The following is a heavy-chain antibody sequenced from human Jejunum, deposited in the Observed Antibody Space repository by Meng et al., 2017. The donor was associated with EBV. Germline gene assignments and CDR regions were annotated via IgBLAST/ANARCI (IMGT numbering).Heavy chain of an antibody. CDR1: GYTFTPYS. CDR2: INPNTGNP. CDR3: ARDKGRTEFDY. V-gene: IGHV7-4-1*02. J-gene: IGHJ4*02. D-gene: IGHD3-10*01. Sequence: QVQLVQSGSELKKPXXSGEISCNASGYTFTPYSINWVRQAPGQGLEWMGWINPNTGNPTYAQGFTGRFVFSLDTSVSTAYLQITSLKTEDTAVYYCARDKGRTEFDYWGQGTLVTVSS.